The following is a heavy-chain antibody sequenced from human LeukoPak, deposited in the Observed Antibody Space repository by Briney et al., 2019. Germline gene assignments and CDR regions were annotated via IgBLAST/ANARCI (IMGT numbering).Heavy chain of an antibody. V-gene: IGHV4-34*01. CDR1: GGSFSDYY. CDR2: INHSGST. CDR3: ARDRIMITFGGDNDAFDI. D-gene: IGHD3-16*01. J-gene: IGHJ3*02. Sequence: PSETLSLTCAVYGGSFSDYYWSWIRQPPGKGLEWIGEINHSGSTNNDPSLKSRVTISVDTSKNQFSLKLSSVTAADTAVYYCARDRIMITFGGDNDAFDIWGQGTMVTVSS.